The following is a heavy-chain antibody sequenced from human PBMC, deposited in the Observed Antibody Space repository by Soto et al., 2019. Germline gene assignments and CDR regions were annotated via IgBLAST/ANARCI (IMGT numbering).Heavy chain of an antibody. CDR1: GFTFSSYA. CDR2: ISGSGGST. J-gene: IGHJ4*02. V-gene: IGHV3-23*01. D-gene: IGHD6-13*01. CDR3: AKHLYPIAAAGPFDY. Sequence: GGSLRLSCAASGFTFSSYAMSWVRQAPGKGLEWVSAISGSGGSTYYADSVKDRFTISRDNSKNTLYLQMNSLRAEDTAVYYCAKHLYPIAAAGPFDYWGQGTLVTVSS.